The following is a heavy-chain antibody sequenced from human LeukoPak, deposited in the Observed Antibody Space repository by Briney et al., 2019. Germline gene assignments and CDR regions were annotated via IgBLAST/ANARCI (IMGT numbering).Heavy chain of an antibody. Sequence: ASVKVSCKASGYTFTSYAMNWVRQAPGQGLEWMGWININTGNPTYAQGFTGRFVFSLDTSVSTAYLQISSLKAEDTAMYYCARVGFPTYYYYMDVWGKGTTVTVSS. CDR3: ARVGFPTYYYYMDV. CDR2: ININTGNP. CDR1: GYTFTSYA. J-gene: IGHJ6*03. V-gene: IGHV7-4-1*02. D-gene: IGHD3-10*01.